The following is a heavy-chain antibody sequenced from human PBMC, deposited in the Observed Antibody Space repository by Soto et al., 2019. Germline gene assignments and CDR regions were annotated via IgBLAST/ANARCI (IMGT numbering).Heavy chain of an antibody. Sequence: PGGSLRLSCAASGFTFSSYGMHWVRQAPGKGLEWVAVIWYDGSNKYYADSVKGRFTISRDNSKNTLYLQMNSLRAEDTAVYYCARDVSGVNFDPWGQGTLVTVSS. CDR2: IWYDGSNK. CDR3: ARDVSGVNFDP. D-gene: IGHD2-15*01. J-gene: IGHJ5*02. CDR1: GFTFSSYG. V-gene: IGHV3-33*01.